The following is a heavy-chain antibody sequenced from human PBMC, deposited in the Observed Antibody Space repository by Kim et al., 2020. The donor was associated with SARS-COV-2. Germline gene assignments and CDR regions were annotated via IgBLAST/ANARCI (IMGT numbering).Heavy chain of an antibody. Sequence: GGSLRLSCAASGFTLGDYAMHWVRQAPGKGLEWVSGISTGRGSIGYVGSVRGRFISSRDDAQNSMFLQMNSLEVEDTALYYCARQAASENYFDYWGQGTLVTVSS. CDR1: GFTLGDYA. CDR2: ISTGRGSI. V-gene: IGHV3-9*01. CDR3: ARQAASENYFDY. D-gene: IGHD6-19*01. J-gene: IGHJ4*02.